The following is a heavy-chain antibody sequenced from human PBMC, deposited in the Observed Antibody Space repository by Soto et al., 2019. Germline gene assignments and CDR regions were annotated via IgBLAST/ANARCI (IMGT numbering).Heavy chain of an antibody. CDR2: ISAYNGNT. D-gene: IGHD3-10*01. CDR3: ARDRRFDPYGSGSTDY. J-gene: IGHJ4*02. V-gene: IGHV1-18*01. Sequence: GASVKVSCKASGYTFTSYGISWVRQAPGQGLEWMGWISAYNGNTNYPQKLQGRVTMTTDTSTSTAYMELRSLRSDDTAVYYCARDRRFDPYGSGSTDYWGQGTLVTVSS. CDR1: GYTFTSYG.